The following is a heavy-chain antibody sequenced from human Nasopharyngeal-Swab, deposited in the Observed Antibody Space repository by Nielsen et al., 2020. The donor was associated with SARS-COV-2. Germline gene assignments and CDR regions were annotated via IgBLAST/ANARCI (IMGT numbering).Heavy chain of an antibody. J-gene: IGHJ2*01. Sequence: GGSLRLSCAASGFTFDDYAMHWVRQAPGKGLEWVSGISWNSGTIGYADSVKGRFTISRDNAKNSLYLQMNSLRAEDTALYYCAKDKGRTYWYFDLWGRGTLVTVSS. D-gene: IGHD1-26*01. CDR3: AKDKGRTYWYFDL. V-gene: IGHV3-9*01. CDR1: GFTFDDYA. CDR2: ISWNSGTI.